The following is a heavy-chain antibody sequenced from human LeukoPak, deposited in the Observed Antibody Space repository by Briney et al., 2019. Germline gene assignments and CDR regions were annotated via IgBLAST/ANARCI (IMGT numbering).Heavy chain of an antibody. Sequence: ASVKVSCKASGYTFTGYYIHWVRQAPGQGLEWMGRINPGSGGTNYAQKFQGRVTMTRDTSISTAYMELSRLRSDDTAVYYCARDGGRAFCSGGSRYSGNWFDPWGQGTLVTVSS. CDR2: INPGSGGT. D-gene: IGHD2-15*01. CDR1: GYTFTGYY. J-gene: IGHJ5*02. CDR3: ARDGGRAFCSGGSRYSGNWFDP. V-gene: IGHV1-2*06.